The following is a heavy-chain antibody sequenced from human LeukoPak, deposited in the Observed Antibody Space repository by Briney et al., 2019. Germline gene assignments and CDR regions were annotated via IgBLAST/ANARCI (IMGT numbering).Heavy chain of an antibody. CDR3: ARTYYYDNSAVFGY. V-gene: IGHV3-21*01. D-gene: IGHD3-22*01. CDR1: GFTFSSYS. Sequence: PGGSLRLSCATSGFTFSSYSMNRVRQAPGKGLEWVSSISSSSSYINYADSVEGRFTISRDNAKNSLYLQMNSLRAEDTAMYYCARTYYYDNSAVFGYWGQGTLVTVSS. CDR2: ISSSSSYI. J-gene: IGHJ4*02.